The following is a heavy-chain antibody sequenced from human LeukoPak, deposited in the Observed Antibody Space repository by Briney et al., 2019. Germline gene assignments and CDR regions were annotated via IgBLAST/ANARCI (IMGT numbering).Heavy chain of an antibody. CDR1: GGSISSSSYY. CDR2: IYYSGST. J-gene: IGHJ6*02. D-gene: IGHD6-13*01. V-gene: IGHV4-39*07. Sequence: SETLSLTCTVSGGSISSSSYYWGWIRQPPGKGLEWIGSIYYSGSTYYNPSLKSRVTISVDTSKNQFSLKLSSVTAADTAVYYCARDSGIAAAGDYYYGMDVWGQGTTVTVSS. CDR3: ARDSGIAAAGDYYYGMDV.